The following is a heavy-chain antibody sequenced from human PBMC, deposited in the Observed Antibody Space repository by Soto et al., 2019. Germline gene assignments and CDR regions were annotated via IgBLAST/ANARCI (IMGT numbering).Heavy chain of an antibody. D-gene: IGHD1-7*01. V-gene: IGHV1-24*01. CDR3: ATSRYNWNSHNVGYFDY. CDR2: FDPEDGET. CDR1: GYTLTELS. J-gene: IGHJ4*02. Sequence: ASVKVSCKVSGYTLTELSMHWVRQAPGKGLEWMGGFDPEDGETIYAQKFQGRVTMTEDTSTDTAYMELSSLRSEDTAVYYCATSRYNWNSHNVGYFDYWGQGTLVTVSS.